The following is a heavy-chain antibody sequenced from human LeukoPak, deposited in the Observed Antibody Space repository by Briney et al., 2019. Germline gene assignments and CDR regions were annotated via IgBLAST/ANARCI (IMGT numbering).Heavy chain of an antibody. CDR3: ARAGYGHWFDP. D-gene: IGHD4-17*01. Sequence: ASVKVSCKASGYIFTSYFMHWVRQALGQGLEWMGLINPSGGSTRYAQKFQGRVTMTRDMSTSTVYMELSSLRSEDTAVYYCARAGYGHWFDPWGQGTLVTVSS. J-gene: IGHJ5*02. V-gene: IGHV1-46*01. CDR1: GYIFTSYF. CDR2: INPSGGST.